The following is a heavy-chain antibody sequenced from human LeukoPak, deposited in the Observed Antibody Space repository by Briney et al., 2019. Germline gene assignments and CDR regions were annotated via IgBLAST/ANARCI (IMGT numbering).Heavy chain of an antibody. V-gene: IGHV3-23*01. CDR3: AKDPRYCSSTSCPSRMYNWFDP. CDR1: GFTFSSYA. Sequence: PGGSLRLSCAASGFTFSSYAMSWVRQAPGKGLEWVSAISGSGGSTYYADSVMGRFTISRDNSKNTLYLQMNSLRAEDTAVYYCAKDPRYCSSTSCPSRMYNWFDPWGQGTLVTVSS. CDR2: ISGSGGST. D-gene: IGHD2-2*01. J-gene: IGHJ5*02.